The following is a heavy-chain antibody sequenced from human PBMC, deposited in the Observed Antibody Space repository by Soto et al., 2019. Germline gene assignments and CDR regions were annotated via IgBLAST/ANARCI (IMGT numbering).Heavy chain of an antibody. CDR1: GFTFNSYA. Sequence: LRLSCAASGFTFNSYAMHWVRQAPGQGLEWVAVISFNGIDTYYADSVKGRVTISRDNSRNTVFLQMTSLRTEDTAVYYCATPREPYDSSAYFDYWGQGTLVTVSS. D-gene: IGHD3-22*01. CDR3: ATPREPYDSSAYFDY. J-gene: IGHJ4*02. CDR2: ISFNGIDT. V-gene: IGHV3-30*04.